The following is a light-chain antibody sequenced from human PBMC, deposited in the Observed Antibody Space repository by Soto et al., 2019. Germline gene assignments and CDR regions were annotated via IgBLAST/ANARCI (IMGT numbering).Light chain of an antibody. Sequence: EIVLTQSPGTLSLSPGERATLSCRASQSVSNNYLAWYQQKPGQAPRLLIYGASSRATGIPDRFTGSGSGTDVTLTIARLEPADYAVYYCQQYGSSPPITFGQGTRLDIK. CDR1: QSVSNNY. CDR3: QQYGSSPPIT. V-gene: IGKV3-20*01. J-gene: IGKJ5*01. CDR2: GAS.